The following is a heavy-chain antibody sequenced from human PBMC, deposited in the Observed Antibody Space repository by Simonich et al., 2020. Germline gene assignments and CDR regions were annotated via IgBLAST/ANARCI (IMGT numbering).Heavy chain of an antibody. Sequence: QVTLKESGPVLVKPTETLPLTCTVSGFSLSNARMGVSWIRQPPGKALEWLAHIFSNDEKSYNNSLKSRLTISKDTSKSQVVLTMTNMDPVDTATYYCARDYDILTGYYTFDYWGQGTLVTVSS. CDR3: ARDYDILTGYYTFDY. CDR2: IFSNDEK. J-gene: IGHJ4*02. V-gene: IGHV2-26*02. D-gene: IGHD3-9*01. CDR1: GFSLSNARMG.